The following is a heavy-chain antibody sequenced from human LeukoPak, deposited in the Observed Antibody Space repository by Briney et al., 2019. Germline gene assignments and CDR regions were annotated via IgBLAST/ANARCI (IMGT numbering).Heavy chain of an antibody. Sequence: SQTLSLTCSVSGGSISSDTFYWSWIRQPAGKGLEWIGHIYSSGSGSTYYNPSLRSRVTISVDTSKNQFSLELSSVTAADTAMYYCARGSSGSYTVDYWGQGTLVTVSS. CDR2: IYSSGSGST. CDR3: ARGSSGSYTVDY. J-gene: IGHJ4*02. V-gene: IGHV4-61*09. CDR1: GGSISSDTFY. D-gene: IGHD1-26*01.